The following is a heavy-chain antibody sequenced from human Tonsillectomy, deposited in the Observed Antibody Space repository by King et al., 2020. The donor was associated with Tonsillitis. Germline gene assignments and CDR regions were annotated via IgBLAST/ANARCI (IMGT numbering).Heavy chain of an antibody. D-gene: IGHD4-17*01. V-gene: IGHV4-30-4*01. CDR3: ARDPGYGDTGGAFDI. J-gene: IGHJ3*02. CDR1: GGSITSGDYY. Sequence: QLQESGPGLVKPSQTLSLTCTVSGGSITSGDYYWSWIRQSPGKGLDWIGYIHYSGSTSYIPSLKSRVSISIDMSKNQFSLKLNSMTAADTAVYYCARDPGYGDTGGAFDIWGQGRMVTVSS. CDR2: IHYSGST.